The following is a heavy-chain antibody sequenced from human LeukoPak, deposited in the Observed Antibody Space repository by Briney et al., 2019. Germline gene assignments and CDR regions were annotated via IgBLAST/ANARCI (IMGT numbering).Heavy chain of an antibody. V-gene: IGHV4-4*09. CDR2: IYTSGST. J-gene: IGHJ5*02. CDR3: ARHVGEQPSWVGGSTYNWFDP. D-gene: IGHD3-16*01. CDR1: GGSISSYY. Sequence: PSETLSLTCTVSGGSISSYYWSWIRQPPGKGLEWIGYIYTSGSTNYNPSLKSRVTISVDTSKNQFSLKLSSVTAADTAVYYCARHVGEQPSWVGGSTYNWFDPWGQGTLVTVSS.